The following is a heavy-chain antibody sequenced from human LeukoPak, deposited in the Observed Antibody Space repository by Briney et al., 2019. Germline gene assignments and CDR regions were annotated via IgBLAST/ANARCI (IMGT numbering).Heavy chain of an antibody. Sequence: PGRSLRLSCAASGFTFDDYAMHWVRQAPGKGLEWVSGISWNSGSIGYADSVKGRFTISRDNAKNSLYLQMNSLRAEDTAVYYCATETGNFYFYSWGQGTLVTVSS. CDR2: ISWNSGSI. CDR1: GFTFDDYA. CDR3: ATETGNFYFYS. D-gene: IGHD1-7*01. J-gene: IGHJ4*02. V-gene: IGHV3-9*01.